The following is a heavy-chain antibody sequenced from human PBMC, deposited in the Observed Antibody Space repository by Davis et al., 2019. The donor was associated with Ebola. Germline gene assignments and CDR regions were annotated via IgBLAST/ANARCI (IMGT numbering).Heavy chain of an antibody. V-gene: IGHV3-23*01. CDR2: ISGSGGST. CDR3: AKDLYGSGSYRFDY. D-gene: IGHD3-10*01. J-gene: IGHJ4*02. CDR1: GFTFSSDA. Sequence: GESLKISCAASGFTFSSDAMTWVRQAPGKGLEWVSGISGSGGSTNYADSVKGRFTISRDNSKHTLYLQMNSLSAEDTAVYYCAKDLYGSGSYRFDYWCQGTLVTVSS.